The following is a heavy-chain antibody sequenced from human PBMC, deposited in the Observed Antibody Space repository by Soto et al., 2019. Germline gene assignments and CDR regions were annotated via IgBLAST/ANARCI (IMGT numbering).Heavy chain of an antibody. CDR2: ISYSGST. J-gene: IGHJ4*02. Sequence: QVQLQESGPGLVKPSQTLSLTCTVSGGSISSGGYYWSWIRQHPGKGLEWIGYISYSGSTYYNPFLEIRVTISIDTSKNQFSLKLSSVTAADTAVYYCARDALSRDSIWGQGTLVTVSS. CDR1: GGSISSGGYY. D-gene: IGHD3-22*01. V-gene: IGHV4-31*03. CDR3: ARDALSRDSI.